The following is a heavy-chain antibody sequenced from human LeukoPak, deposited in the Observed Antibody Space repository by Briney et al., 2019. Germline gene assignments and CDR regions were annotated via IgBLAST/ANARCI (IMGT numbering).Heavy chain of an antibody. CDR1: GYTFTGYY. CDR3: ARVEDTAMVTSDY. Sequence: ASVKVSCKASGYTFTGYYMHWVRQSPGLGLEWMGWINPNSGGTNYAQKFQGRVTMTRDTSISTAYMGLSRLRSDDTAVYYCARVEDTAMVTSDYWGQGTLVTVSS. J-gene: IGHJ4*02. D-gene: IGHD5-18*01. CDR2: INPNSGGT. V-gene: IGHV1-2*02.